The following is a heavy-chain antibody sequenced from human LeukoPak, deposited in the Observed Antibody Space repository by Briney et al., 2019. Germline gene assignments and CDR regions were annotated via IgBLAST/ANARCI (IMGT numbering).Heavy chain of an antibody. V-gene: IGHV3-20*01. Sequence: PGGSLRLSCAASGFTFDDYGMSWVRQAPGKGLEWVSGINWNGGSTGYADSVKGRFTISRDNAKNPLYLQMNSLGAEDTALYHCARDSSGWYENAFDIWGQGTMVTVSS. CDR2: INWNGGST. D-gene: IGHD6-19*01. CDR1: GFTFDDYG. J-gene: IGHJ3*02. CDR3: ARDSSGWYENAFDI.